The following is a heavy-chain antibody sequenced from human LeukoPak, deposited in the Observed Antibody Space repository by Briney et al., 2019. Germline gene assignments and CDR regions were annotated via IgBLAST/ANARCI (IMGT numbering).Heavy chain of an antibody. Sequence: SETLSLTCTVSGGSISSYYWSWLRQPTGKGLEWIGYIYYSGSTNYNPSLKSRVTISVDTSKNQFSLKLSSVTAADTAVYYCARRSGYGMDVWGQGTTVTVSS. CDR1: GGSISSYY. CDR2: IYYSGST. CDR3: ARRSGYGMDV. D-gene: IGHD1-26*01. V-gene: IGHV4-59*01. J-gene: IGHJ6*02.